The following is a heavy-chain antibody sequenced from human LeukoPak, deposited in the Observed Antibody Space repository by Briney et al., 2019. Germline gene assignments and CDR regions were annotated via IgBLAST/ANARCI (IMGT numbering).Heavy chain of an antibody. Sequence: SETLSLTCAVYGGSFSGYYWSWIRQPPGKGLEWIGEINHSGSTNYNPPLKSRVTISVDTSKNQFSLKLSSVTAAGTAVYYCARGSIAVAGTFDYWGQGTLVTVSS. CDR2: INHSGST. V-gene: IGHV4-34*01. J-gene: IGHJ4*02. D-gene: IGHD6-19*01. CDR3: ARGSIAVAGTFDY. CDR1: GGSFSGYY.